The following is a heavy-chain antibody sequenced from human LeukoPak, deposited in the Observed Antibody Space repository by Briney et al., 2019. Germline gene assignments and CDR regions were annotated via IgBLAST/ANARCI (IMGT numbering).Heavy chain of an antibody. CDR3: ARYATGYSSSWYLNWFDP. Sequence: GASVKVSCKASGYTFTGYYMHWVRQAPGQGLEWMGWIYPNSGGTNYAQKFQGRVTMTRDTSISTAYMELSRLRSDDTAVYYCARYATGYSSSWYLNWFDPWGQGTLVTVSS. V-gene: IGHV1-2*02. CDR1: GYTFTGYY. J-gene: IGHJ5*02. D-gene: IGHD6-13*01. CDR2: IYPNSGGT.